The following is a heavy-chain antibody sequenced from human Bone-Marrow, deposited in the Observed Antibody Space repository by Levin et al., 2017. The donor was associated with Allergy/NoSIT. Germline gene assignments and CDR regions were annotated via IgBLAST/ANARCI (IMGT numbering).Heavy chain of an antibody. V-gene: IGHV2-5*01. CDR2: LYGHDDK. J-gene: IGHJ4*02. D-gene: IGHD3-3*01. CDR3: AHASSKDFWDGFSHGGFFDF. CDR1: GFSLSTRGVG. Sequence: KGSGPTLVKPTQTLTVTCTFSGFSLSTRGVGVAWIRQPPGKALEWLALLYGHDDKRYSRSLSGRLKVAKDPSKNEVVLTLSNLNPADTGTYFCAHASSKDFWDGFSHGGFFDFWGQGSPVTVSS.